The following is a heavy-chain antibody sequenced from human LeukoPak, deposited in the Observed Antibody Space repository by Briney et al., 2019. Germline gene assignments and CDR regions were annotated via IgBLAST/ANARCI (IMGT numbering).Heavy chain of an antibody. CDR3: ARDGLRAAGTHFDY. V-gene: IGHV3-33*01. D-gene: IGHD6-13*01. CDR1: GFTFSSYG. J-gene: IGHJ4*02. Sequence: PGRSLRLSCAASGFTFSSYGMHWVRQAPGKGLEWVAVIWYDGSNKYYADSVKGRFTISRDNSENTLYLQMNSLRAEDTAVYYCARDGLRAAGTHFDYWGQGTLVTVSS. CDR2: IWYDGSNK.